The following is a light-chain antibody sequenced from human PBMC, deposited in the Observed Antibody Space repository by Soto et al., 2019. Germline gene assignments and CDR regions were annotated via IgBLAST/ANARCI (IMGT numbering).Light chain of an antibody. V-gene: IGKV3-15*01. Sequence: EIVMTQSPGTLSVSPGERATLSCRASQSVSSKLAWYQQKPGQAPRLLIHGASTRATGVPARFSGSGSGTEFTLTISSLQSEDFAVYYCQQYNNWPPYTFGQGTKVDIK. CDR3: QQYNNWPPYT. J-gene: IGKJ2*01. CDR2: GAS. CDR1: QSVSSK.